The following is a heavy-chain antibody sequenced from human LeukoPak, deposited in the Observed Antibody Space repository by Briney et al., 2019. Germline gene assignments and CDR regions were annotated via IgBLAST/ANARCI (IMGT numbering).Heavy chain of an antibody. CDR3: ARDDSSRDDSGGYHY. V-gene: IGHV4-4*07. CDR1: NASVTSHH. Sequence: SETLSLTCAVFNASVTSHHWAWIRQPAGRGLEWVGRVHFSGSTNYNPFLRSRVVLSLDKTKNELSLTLKSVSAADTAVYYCARDDSSRDDSGGYHYWGRGVLVSVSS. D-gene: IGHD3-22*01. J-gene: IGHJ4*02. CDR2: VHFSGST.